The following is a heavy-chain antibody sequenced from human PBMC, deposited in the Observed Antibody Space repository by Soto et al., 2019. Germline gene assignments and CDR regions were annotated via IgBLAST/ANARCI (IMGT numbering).Heavy chain of an antibody. CDR2: IYYSGTT. CDR3: ARRIAAGVSNWFDP. Sequence: QVQLQESGPGLVKPSETLSLTCTVSGGSISSYYWSWIRQPPGKGLEWIGYIYYSGTTDYNPSLKNRVTISLDTSKNQFSLRLSSVTAADTAVYYCARRIAAGVSNWFDPWGQGTLVTVSS. D-gene: IGHD6-6*01. J-gene: IGHJ5*02. CDR1: GGSISSYY. V-gene: IGHV4-59*08.